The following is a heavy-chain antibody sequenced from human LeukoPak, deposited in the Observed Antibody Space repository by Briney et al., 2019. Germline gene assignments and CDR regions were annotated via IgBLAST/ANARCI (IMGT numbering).Heavy chain of an antibody. CDR3: ARRYCSGGSCYSERGAFDI. V-gene: IGHV4-38-2*02. CDR1: GYSISSGYY. D-gene: IGHD2-15*01. CDR2: IYHSGST. J-gene: IGHJ3*02. Sequence: SETLSLTCTVSGYSISSGYYWGWIRQPPGKGLEWIGSIYHSGSTYYNPSLKSRVTISVDTSKNQFSLKLSSVTAADTAVYYCARRYCSGGSCYSERGAFDIWGQGTMVTVSS.